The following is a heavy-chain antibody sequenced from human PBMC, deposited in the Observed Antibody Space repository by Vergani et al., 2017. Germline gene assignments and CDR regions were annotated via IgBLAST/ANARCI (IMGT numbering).Heavy chain of an antibody. Sequence: VQLVESGGGVVQPGRSLRLSCAASGFTFSSYGMHWVRQAPGKGLEWVSSISSSSSYIYYADSVKGRFTISRDNAKNTLYLQMNSLRAEDTAVYYCAREDWNYGPYYYYGMDVWGQGTTVTVSS. CDR1: GFTFSSYG. D-gene: IGHD1-7*01. CDR3: AREDWNYGPYYYYGMDV. V-gene: IGHV3-21*01. J-gene: IGHJ6*02. CDR2: ISSSSSYI.